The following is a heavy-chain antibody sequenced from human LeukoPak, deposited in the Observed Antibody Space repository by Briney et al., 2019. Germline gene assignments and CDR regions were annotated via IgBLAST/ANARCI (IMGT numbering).Heavy chain of an antibody. CDR1: GFTVSSNY. V-gene: IGHV3-53*01. Sequence: GGSLRLSCAASGFTVSSNYMSWVRQAPGKGLEWVSVLYSGGSTYYADSVKGRFTISRDNSKNTLYLQMNSLRAEDTAVYYCVGDTAMVPFDYWGQGTLVTVSS. J-gene: IGHJ4*02. CDR3: VGDTAMVPFDY. D-gene: IGHD5-18*01. CDR2: LYSGGST.